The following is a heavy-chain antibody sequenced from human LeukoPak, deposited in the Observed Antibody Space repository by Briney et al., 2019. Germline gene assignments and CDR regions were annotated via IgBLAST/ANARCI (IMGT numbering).Heavy chain of an antibody. Sequence: GGSLRLSCAASGFTFSTYAMHWVRQAPGQGLEYVSAISSSGGSTFYANSVKDRFTISRDNSKNTLYLQMGSLRAEDMAVYYCARDLNRGHNYYDSSGYFDYWGRGTLVTVSS. CDR1: GFTFSTYA. D-gene: IGHD3-22*01. J-gene: IGHJ4*02. CDR3: ARDLNRGHNYYDSSGYFDY. V-gene: IGHV3-64*01. CDR2: ISSSGGST.